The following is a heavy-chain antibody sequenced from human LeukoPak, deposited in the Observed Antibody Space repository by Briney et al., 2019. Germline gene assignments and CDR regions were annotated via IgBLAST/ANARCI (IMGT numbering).Heavy chain of an antibody. V-gene: IGHV4-39*07. D-gene: IGHD6-13*01. Sequence: PSETLSLTCTVSGGSISSSSYYWGWIRQPPGKGLEWIGSIYYSGSTYYNPSLKSRVTISVDTSKNQFSLKLSSVTAADTAVYYCARDKSRSWQVGFDYWGQGTLVTVSS. J-gene: IGHJ4*02. CDR2: IYYSGST. CDR3: ARDKSRSWQVGFDY. CDR1: GGSISSSSYY.